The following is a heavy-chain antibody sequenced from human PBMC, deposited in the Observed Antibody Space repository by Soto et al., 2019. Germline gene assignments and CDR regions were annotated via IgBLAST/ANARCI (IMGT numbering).Heavy chain of an antibody. CDR3: ARSGGSLNLDY. Sequence: SETLSLTCTVSGGSISNYDCSWIRQPACKGLEWIGRIYNSGSTKYNPSLKSRVTMSDDTSKNQFSLNLISVTAADTAVYYCARSGGSLNLDYWGLGTLLTVSS. V-gene: IGHV4-4*07. CDR2: IYNSGST. J-gene: IGHJ4*02. CDR1: GGSISNYD. D-gene: IGHD1-26*01.